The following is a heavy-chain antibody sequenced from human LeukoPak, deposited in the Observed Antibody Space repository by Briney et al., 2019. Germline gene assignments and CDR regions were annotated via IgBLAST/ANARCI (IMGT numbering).Heavy chain of an antibody. CDR2: IRYDGSNK. D-gene: IGHD5-18*01. CDR1: GFTFSSYG. J-gene: IGHJ4*02. V-gene: IGHV3-30*02. CDR3: AREDTAMVFVDY. Sequence: PGGSLRLSCAASGFTFSSYGMHWVRQAPGKGLEWVAFIRYDGSNKYYADSVKGRFTISRDNAKNTLYLQMNSLRAEDTAVYYCAREDTAMVFVDYWGQGTLVTVSS.